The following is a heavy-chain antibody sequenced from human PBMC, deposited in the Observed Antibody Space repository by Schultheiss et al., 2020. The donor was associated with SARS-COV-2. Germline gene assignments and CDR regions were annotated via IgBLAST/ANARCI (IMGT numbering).Heavy chain of an antibody. CDR3: ARVLGSAAAGTPRNYYGMDV. CDR2: IWYDGSNK. D-gene: IGHD6-13*01. Sequence: GGSLRLSCAASGFTFSSYGMHWVRQAPGKGLEWVAVIWYDGSNKYYADSVKGRFTISRDNSKNTLYLQMNSLRAEDTAVYYCARVLGSAAAGTPRNYYGMDVWGQGTTVTVSS. J-gene: IGHJ6*02. CDR1: GFTFSSYG. V-gene: IGHV3-33*08.